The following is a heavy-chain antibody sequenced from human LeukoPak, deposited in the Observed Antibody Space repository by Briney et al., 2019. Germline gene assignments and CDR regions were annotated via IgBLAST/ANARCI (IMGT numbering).Heavy chain of an antibody. D-gene: IGHD2-2*01. Sequence: GGSLRLSCAASGFTFSSYGMHWVRQAPGKGLEWVAFIRYDGSNKYYADSVKGRFTISRDNSKNTLYLQMNSLRAEDTAVYYCALGGGIVVVPAAIGYWGQGTLVTVSS. CDR1: GFTFSSYG. CDR2: IRYDGSNK. J-gene: IGHJ4*02. V-gene: IGHV3-30*02. CDR3: ALGGGIVVVPAAIGY.